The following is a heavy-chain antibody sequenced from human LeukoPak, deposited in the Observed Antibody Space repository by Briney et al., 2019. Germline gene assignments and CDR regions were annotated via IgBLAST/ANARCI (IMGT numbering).Heavy chain of an antibody. V-gene: IGHV4-34*01. D-gene: IGHD3-22*01. Sequence: SETLSLTCAVYGGSFSGDYWSWIRQPPGKGLEWIGEINHSGNTNYNPSLKSRVTISVDTSKNQFSLKLSSVTAADTAVYYCARGYDGSGYYYRNWYFDLWGRGTLVTVSS. CDR3: ARGYDGSGYYYRNWYFDL. CDR2: INHSGNT. CDR1: GGSFSGDY. J-gene: IGHJ2*01.